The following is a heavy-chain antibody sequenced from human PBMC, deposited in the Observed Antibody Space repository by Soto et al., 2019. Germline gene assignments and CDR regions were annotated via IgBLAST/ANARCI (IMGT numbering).Heavy chain of an antibody. J-gene: IGHJ5*02. D-gene: IGHD3-16*02. Sequence: SETLSLTCAVYGGSFSGYYWSWIRQPPGKGLEWIGEINHSGSTNYNPSLKSRVTISVDTSKNQFSLKLSSVTAADTAVYYCARGLYDYVWGSYRYNPWFDPWGQGTLVTVSS. CDR2: INHSGST. V-gene: IGHV4-34*01. CDR3: ARGLYDYVWGSYRYNPWFDP. CDR1: GGSFSGYY.